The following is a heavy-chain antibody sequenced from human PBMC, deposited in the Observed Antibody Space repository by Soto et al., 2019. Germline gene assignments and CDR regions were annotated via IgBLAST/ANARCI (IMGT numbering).Heavy chain of an antibody. Sequence: LRLSCAASGFTFSTYAMAWVRQAPGKGLEWVSGVSASGLNTDYADPVKGRFYISRDNSKNTVSLHMNSLRAEDTALYYCAKECIAVAGPYWYFDLWGRGTLVTVSS. CDR3: AKECIAVAGPYWYFDL. V-gene: IGHV3-23*01. D-gene: IGHD6-19*01. CDR1: GFTFSTYA. CDR2: VSASGLNT. J-gene: IGHJ2*01.